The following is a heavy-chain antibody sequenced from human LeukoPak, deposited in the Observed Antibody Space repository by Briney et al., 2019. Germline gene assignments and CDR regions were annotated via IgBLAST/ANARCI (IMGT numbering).Heavy chain of an antibody. Sequence: GGSLRLSCTASGFTLGSHDMHWVRQIPGQGLEWVAAVSSGFHAFFADSVQGRFTVSREDARNSLYLQMNSLRAGDTAVYYCVRKASGNHYNYFDFWGQGTLVTVSS. D-gene: IGHD1-26*01. CDR3: VRKASGNHYNYFDF. V-gene: IGHV3-13*01. J-gene: IGHJ4*03. CDR1: GFTLGSHD. CDR2: VSSGFHA.